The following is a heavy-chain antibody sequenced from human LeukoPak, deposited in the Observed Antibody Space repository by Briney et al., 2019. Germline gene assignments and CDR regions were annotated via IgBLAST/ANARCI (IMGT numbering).Heavy chain of an antibody. CDR3: ARDSAGIAVAGDFDY. D-gene: IGHD6-19*01. CDR2: VSSSSSTI. J-gene: IGHJ4*02. CDR1: GFTFSSYS. V-gene: IGHV3-48*01. Sequence: GGSLRLSCAASGFTFSSYSMNWVRQAPGKGLEWVSYVSSSSSTIYYADSVKGRFTISRDNAKNSLYLQMNSLRAEDTAVYYCARDSAGIAVAGDFDYWGQGTLVTVSS.